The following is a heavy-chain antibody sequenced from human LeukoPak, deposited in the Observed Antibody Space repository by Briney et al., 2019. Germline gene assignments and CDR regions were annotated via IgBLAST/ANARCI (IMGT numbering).Heavy chain of an antibody. V-gene: IGHV1-2*02. Sequence: ASVKVSCKASGYTYTGDYMHRVRQAPGQGLEWMGWINPNSGGTNYAQKFQGRVTMTRDTSISTAYMEMSRLRSDDTAVYYCRTEGEGFVVVVAARYYYYGMDVWGQGTTVTVSS. CDR2: INPNSGGT. CDR1: GYTYTGDY. D-gene: IGHD2-15*01. CDR3: RTEGEGFVVVVAARYYYYGMDV. J-gene: IGHJ6*02.